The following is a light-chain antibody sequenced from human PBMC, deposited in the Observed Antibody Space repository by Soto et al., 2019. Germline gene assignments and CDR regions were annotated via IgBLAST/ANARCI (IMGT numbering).Light chain of an antibody. J-gene: IGLJ1*01. V-gene: IGLV1-44*01. CDR3: AAWDASLNAYV. Sequence: QSVLTQPPSASGTPGQRVTISCSGSSSNIGSKTVNWYQQLPGTVPKLLIYNSYQRPSGVPDRFSGSKSGTSASLAISGLQSEDEADYYCAAWDASLNAYVFRTGTKLTLL. CDR2: NSY. CDR1: SSNIGSKT.